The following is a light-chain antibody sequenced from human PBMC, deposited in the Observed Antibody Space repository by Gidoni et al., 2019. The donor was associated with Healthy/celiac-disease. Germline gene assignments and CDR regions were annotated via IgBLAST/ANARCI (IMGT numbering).Light chain of an antibody. Sequence: DIQMTQSPSSLSASVGDRVTITCRASQSISSYLNWYQQKPGKAPKLLIYSASSLQSGVPSRFSGSGSGTDFTLTISSLQPEDFATYSCQQSYSTRTFXQXTKVEIK. CDR1: QSISSY. CDR3: QQSYSTRT. V-gene: IGKV1-39*01. CDR2: SAS. J-gene: IGKJ1*01.